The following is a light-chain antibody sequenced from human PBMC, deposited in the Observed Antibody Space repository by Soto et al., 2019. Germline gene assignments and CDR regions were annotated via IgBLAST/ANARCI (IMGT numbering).Light chain of an antibody. J-gene: IGKJ5*01. V-gene: IGKV3D-20*02. Sequence: EIVLTDSPGTLSLTRWEIATLSCRASQTVSSSYLAWYQQKGGQAPRLLIYGASSRAAGIPDRFSGSGSGTDFTLTISSLEPEDFAVYHCQQRSNWPPITFGQATRLEIK. CDR2: GAS. CDR3: QQRSNWPPIT. CDR1: QTVSSSY.